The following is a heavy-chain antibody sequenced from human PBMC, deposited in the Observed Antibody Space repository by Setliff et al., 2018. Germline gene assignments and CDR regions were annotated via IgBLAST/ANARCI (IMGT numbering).Heavy chain of an antibody. CDR1: GFTFSNYA. D-gene: IGHD6-19*01. CDR3: AREGYSSGWFDY. J-gene: IGHJ4*02. V-gene: IGHV3-23*01. Sequence: QAGGSLRLSCVASGFTFSNYAMAWVRQAPGKGLEWVPAISGSGSSTTYEDSVKGRFTISRDNAKNTLYLQMNSLRAEDTAVYYCAREGYSSGWFDYWGQGTLVTVSS. CDR2: ISGSGSST.